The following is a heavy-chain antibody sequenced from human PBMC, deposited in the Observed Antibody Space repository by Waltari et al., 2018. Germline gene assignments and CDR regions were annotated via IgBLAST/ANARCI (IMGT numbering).Heavy chain of an antibody. CDR3: ARGGAYSGGDY. CDR2: IKHDGSEK. D-gene: IGHD2-15*01. CDR1: GFTFSSYW. Sequence: EVQLVESGGGLVQPGGSLRLSCAASGFTFSSYWMTWVRQAPGKGLDCVAQIKHDGSEKYYVDSVKGRFTISRDNAKNSLYLQMNSLRAEDTAVFYCARGGAYSGGDYWGQGTLVTVSS. V-gene: IGHV3-7*01. J-gene: IGHJ4*02.